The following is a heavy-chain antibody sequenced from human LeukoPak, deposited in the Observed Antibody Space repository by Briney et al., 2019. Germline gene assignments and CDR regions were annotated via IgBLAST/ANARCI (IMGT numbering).Heavy chain of an antibody. CDR1: GLTFSTSG. CDR3: ATETNGRHYDY. J-gene: IGHJ4*01. Sequence: GGSLRLSCTASGLTFSTSGFNWVRQAPGKGLEWVASIGPTGSDRYHADSIKGRFTISRDNASNFLYLQMNSLRAEDTAVYYCATETNGRHYDYWGQEPCSPSPQ. V-gene: IGHV3-21*06. D-gene: IGHD1-14*01. CDR2: IGPTGSDR.